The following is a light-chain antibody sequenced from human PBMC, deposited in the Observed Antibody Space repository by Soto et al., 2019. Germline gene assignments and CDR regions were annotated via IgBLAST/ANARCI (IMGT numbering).Light chain of an antibody. CDR1: QDIDNW. CDR3: QRTNSFPPYT. J-gene: IGKJ2*01. CDR2: SAS. V-gene: IGKV1-12*01. Sequence: DIQMTQSPSSVSASVGDRVTITCRASQDIDNWLAWYQQKPGKSPKILIYSASTVQDGVPSRLSGRGYGTDFSLSISDLHLEDFATYFWQRTNSFPPYTFGQGPKLE.